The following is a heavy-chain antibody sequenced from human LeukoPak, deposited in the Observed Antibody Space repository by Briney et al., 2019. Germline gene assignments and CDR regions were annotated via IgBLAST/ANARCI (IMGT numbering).Heavy chain of an antibody. J-gene: IGHJ4*02. CDR1: GGSISSGGYS. CDR3: ARDPHGSGSYGFDY. D-gene: IGHD3-10*01. V-gene: IGHV4-30-4*07. Sequence: SQTLSLTCAVSGGSISSGGYSWSWIWQPPGKGLEWIGYIYCSGSTYYNPSLRSRVTISVTTSKNQFSLKLSSVPAADTAVYYCARDPHGSGSYGFDYWGQGTLVTVSS. CDR2: IYCSGST.